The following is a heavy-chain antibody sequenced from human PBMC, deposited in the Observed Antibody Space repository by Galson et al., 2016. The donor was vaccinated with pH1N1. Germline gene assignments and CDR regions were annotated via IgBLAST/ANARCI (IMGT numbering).Heavy chain of an antibody. V-gene: IGHV1-18*01. CDR3: AREGYCSGGSCYSGASDY. D-gene: IGHD2-15*01. Sequence: SVKVSCKASGYTFTSYGISWVRQAPGQGLERMGWISGYNGNTNYAQKVQGRVTMTTDTSTSTTYMELRSLRSDDTAVYYCAREGYCSGGSCYSGASDYWGQGTLVTVSS. CDR1: GYTFTSYG. J-gene: IGHJ4*02. CDR2: ISGYNGNT.